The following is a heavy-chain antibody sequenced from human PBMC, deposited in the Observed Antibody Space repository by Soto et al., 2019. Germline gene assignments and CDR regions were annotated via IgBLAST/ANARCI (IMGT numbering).Heavy chain of an antibody. CDR1: GYTFTSYG. D-gene: IGHD6-6*01. V-gene: IGHV1-18*01. CDR2: ISAYNGNT. CDR3: ARARLVSSSSGVPTPDP. Sequence: ASVKVSCKASGYTFTSYGISWVRQAPEQGLEWMGWISAYNGNTNYAQKLQGRVTMTTDTSTSTAYMELRSLRSDDTAVYYCARARLVSSSSGVPTPDPWGQGTLVTVSS. J-gene: IGHJ5*02.